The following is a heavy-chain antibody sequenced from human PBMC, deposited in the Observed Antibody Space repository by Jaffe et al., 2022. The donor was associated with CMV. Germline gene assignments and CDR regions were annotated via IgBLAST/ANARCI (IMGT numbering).Heavy chain of an antibody. CDR1: GGSFSGYY. Sequence: QVQLQQWGAGLLKPSETLSLTCAVYGGSFSGYYWSWIRQPPGKGLEWIGEINHSGSTNYNPSLKSRVTISVDTSKNQFSLKLSSVTAADTAVYYCARMYYYDSSGYYIFDYWGQGTLVTVSS. CDR2: INHSGST. CDR3: ARMYYYDSSGYYIFDY. D-gene: IGHD3-22*01. J-gene: IGHJ4*02. V-gene: IGHV4-34*01.